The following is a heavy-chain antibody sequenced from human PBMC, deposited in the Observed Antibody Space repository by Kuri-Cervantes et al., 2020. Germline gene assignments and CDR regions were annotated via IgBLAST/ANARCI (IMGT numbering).Heavy chain of an antibody. CDR3: AKDQGMYLSAWYFDY. Sequence: GESLKISCAASGFTFSLYAMSWVRQAPGKGLEWVSTITKSGGDTYYADSVRGRFTVSRDNSRNTLYLQMNSLRAEDTALYYCAKDQGMYLSAWYFDYWGQGTLVTVSS. J-gene: IGHJ4*02. CDR1: GFTFSLYA. CDR2: ITKSGGDT. D-gene: IGHD6-19*01. V-gene: IGHV3-23*01.